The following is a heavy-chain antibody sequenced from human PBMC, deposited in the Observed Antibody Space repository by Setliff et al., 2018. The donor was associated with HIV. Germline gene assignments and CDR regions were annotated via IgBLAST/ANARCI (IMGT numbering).Heavy chain of an antibody. CDR1: GVSINRTDHY. CDR3: ARVPVAGANWFDP. V-gene: IGHV4-39*01. D-gene: IGHD2-21*01. Sequence: PSETLSLTCSVSGVSINRTDHYWGWIRQSPGKRLEWIGSVSQSGSTYYNPSLKSRITISVDRSKNLFSLKLISVTAADQGVYYCARVPVAGANWFDPWVPETLLVTVSS. J-gene: IGHJ5*02. CDR2: VSQSGST.